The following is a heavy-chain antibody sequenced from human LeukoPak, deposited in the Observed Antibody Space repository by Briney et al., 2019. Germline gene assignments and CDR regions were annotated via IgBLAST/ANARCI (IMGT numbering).Heavy chain of an antibody. V-gene: IGHV3-7*03. CDR3: ASLDTAKQPLANH. CDR2: IREERGQE. CDR1: GLTVSNHW. D-gene: IGHD5-18*01. Sequence: GGSLRLSCVASGLTVSNHWMSWVRQAPGKGLEWVANIREERGQEYYVDSVKGRFTISKNSAKNSLYLQMDTLRVEDTAMYYCASLDTAKQPLANHWGQGTLVTVSS. J-gene: IGHJ5*02.